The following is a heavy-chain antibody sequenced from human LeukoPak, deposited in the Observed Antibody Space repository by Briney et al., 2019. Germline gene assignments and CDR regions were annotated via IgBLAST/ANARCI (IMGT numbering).Heavy chain of an antibody. CDR3: AKSQPTRYCSGGSCHLGD. CDR2: ISSSGSTI. V-gene: IGHV3-48*03. J-gene: IGHJ4*02. Sequence: GGSLRLSCAASGFTFSSYEMNWVRQAPGKGLEWVSYISSSGSTIYYADSVKGRFTISRDNSKNTLYLQMNSLRAEDTAVYYCAKSQPTRYCSGGSCHLGDWGQGTLVTVSS. CDR1: GFTFSSYE. D-gene: IGHD2-15*01.